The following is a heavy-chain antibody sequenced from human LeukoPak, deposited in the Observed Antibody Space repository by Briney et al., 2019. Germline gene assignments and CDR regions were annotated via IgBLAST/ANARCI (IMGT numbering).Heavy chain of an antibody. CDR3: AKDGAWLRFDD. V-gene: IGHV3-23*01. J-gene: IGHJ4*02. CDR1: GFTFSNFW. Sequence: GSLRLSCAAAGFTFSNFWMNWVRQAPGKGLEWVSGISPGGGPTYYADSVRGRFTISRDDSKNTLYLQMKNLRAEDTAVYYCAKDGAWLRFDDWGQGILVTVSS. D-gene: IGHD5-12*01. CDR2: ISPGGGPT.